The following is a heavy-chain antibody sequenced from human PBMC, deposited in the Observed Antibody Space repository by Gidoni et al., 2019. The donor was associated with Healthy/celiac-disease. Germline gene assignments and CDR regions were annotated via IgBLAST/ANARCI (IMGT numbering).Heavy chain of an antibody. CDR1: GGSISSSSYY. V-gene: IGHV4-39*01. Sequence: QLQLQESGPGLVKPSETLSLTCTVSGGSISSSSYYWGWIRQPPGKGLEWIGSIYYSGSTYYNPSLKSRVTISVDTSKNQFSLKLSSVTAADTAVYYCARLIRITIFGVVTPGENWFDPWGQGTLVTVSS. J-gene: IGHJ5*02. CDR3: ARLIRITIFGVVTPGENWFDP. D-gene: IGHD3-3*01. CDR2: IYYSGST.